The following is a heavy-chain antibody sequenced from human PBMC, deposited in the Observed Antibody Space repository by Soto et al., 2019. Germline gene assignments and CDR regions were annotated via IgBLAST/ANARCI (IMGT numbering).Heavy chain of an antibody. CDR1: GFTFSSYA. CDR2: ISGSGGST. CDR3: AKDREKVEYYDFWSGYSYFDY. J-gene: IGHJ4*02. D-gene: IGHD3-3*01. Sequence: GGSLRLSCAASGFTFSSYAMSWVRQAPGKGLEWVSAISGSGGSTYYADSVKGRFTISRDNSKNTLYLQMNSLRAEDTAVYYCAKDREKVEYYDFWSGYSYFDYWGQGTLVTVSS. V-gene: IGHV3-23*01.